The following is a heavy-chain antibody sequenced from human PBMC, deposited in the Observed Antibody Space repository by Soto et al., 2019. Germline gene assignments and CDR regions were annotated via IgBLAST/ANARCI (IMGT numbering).Heavy chain of an antibody. CDR2: ISAYNGNT. CDR3: ATLLSGSYYGGSGAFDI. J-gene: IGHJ3*02. CDR1: GYTFTSYG. D-gene: IGHD1-26*01. V-gene: IGHV1-18*04. Sequence: QVQLVQSGAEVKKPGASVKVSCKASGYTFTSYGISWVRQAPGQGLEWMGWISAYNGNTNYAQKLQGRVTMTTDTSTSTAYMELRSLISDDTAVYYCATLLSGSYYGGSGAFDIWGQGTMVTVSS.